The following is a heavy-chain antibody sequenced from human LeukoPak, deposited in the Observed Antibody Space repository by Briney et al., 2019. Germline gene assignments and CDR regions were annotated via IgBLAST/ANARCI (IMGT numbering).Heavy chain of an antibody. Sequence: SETLSLTCTVSGGSISSGGYYWSWIRQHPGKGLEWIGYIYYSGSTYYNPSLKSRVTISVDTSKNQFSLKLSSVTAADTAVYYCARAYYYGSGSPNWFDPWGQGTLVTVSS. J-gene: IGHJ5*02. CDR3: ARAYYYGSGSPNWFDP. CDR1: GGSISSGGYY. V-gene: IGHV4-31*03. CDR2: IYYSGST. D-gene: IGHD3-10*01.